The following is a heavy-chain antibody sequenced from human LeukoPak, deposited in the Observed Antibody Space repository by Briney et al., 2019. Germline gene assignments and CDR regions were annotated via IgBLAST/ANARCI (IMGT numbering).Heavy chain of an antibody. D-gene: IGHD6-13*01. Sequence: SSVQVSCKASGYTFTRYYIHWVRQAPAQGLEGMGIINPSGGSSRYGQKFQRRVTMTSDTSTSTVYMELSILRSEDTAVYYCARGMDSSSWSPSGNWGQGTLVTVSS. CDR2: INPSGGSS. V-gene: IGHV1-46*01. J-gene: IGHJ4*02. CDR3: ARGMDSSSWSPSGN. CDR1: GYTFTRYY.